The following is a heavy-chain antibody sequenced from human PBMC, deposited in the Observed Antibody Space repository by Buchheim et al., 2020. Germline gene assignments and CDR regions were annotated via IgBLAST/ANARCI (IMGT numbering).Heavy chain of an antibody. CDR1: GYTFTSYY. J-gene: IGHJ6*02. CDR3: ARDPPDRGILTGRYYYYYGMDV. D-gene: IGHD3-9*01. V-gene: IGHV1-46*01. Sequence: QVQLVQSGAEVKKPGASVKVSCKASGYTFTSYYMHWVRQAPGQGLEWMGIINPSGGSTSYAQKFQGRVTMTRDTSTSTVYMELSSLRSEDTAVYYCARDPPDRGILTGRYYYYYGMDVWGQGTT. CDR2: INPSGGST.